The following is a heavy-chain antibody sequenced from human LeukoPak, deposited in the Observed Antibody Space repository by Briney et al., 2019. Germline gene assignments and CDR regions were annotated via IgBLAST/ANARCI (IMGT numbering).Heavy chain of an antibody. V-gene: IGHV4-4*02. CDR3: ARGGSSGYYYRRCAFDI. D-gene: IGHD3-22*01. CDR2: IYHSGST. Sequence: SETLSLTCAASGGSISSSNWWCWVRQPPGKGLEWIGEIYHSGSTNYNPSLKSRVTISVDTSKNQFSLKLSSVTAADTAVYYCARGGSSGYYYRRCAFDIWGQGTMVTVSS. CDR1: GGSISSSNW. J-gene: IGHJ3*02.